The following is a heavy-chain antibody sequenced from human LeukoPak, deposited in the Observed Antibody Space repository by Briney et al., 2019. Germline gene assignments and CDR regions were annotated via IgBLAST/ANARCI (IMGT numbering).Heavy chain of an antibody. Sequence: SETLSLTCTVSGGSISSSSYYWGWIRQPPGKGLEWIGSIYYSGSTYYNPSLNSRVTISVDTSKNQFSLKLSSVTAADTAVYYCARVAYTITWFGGWFDPWGQGTLVTVSS. CDR1: GGSISSSSYY. D-gene: IGHD3-10*01. J-gene: IGHJ5*02. CDR2: IYYSGST. CDR3: ARVAYTITWFGGWFDP. V-gene: IGHV4-39*07.